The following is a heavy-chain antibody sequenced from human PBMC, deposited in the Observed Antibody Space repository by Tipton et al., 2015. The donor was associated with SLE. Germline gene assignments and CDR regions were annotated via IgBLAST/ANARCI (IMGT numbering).Heavy chain of an antibody. CDR2: INHSGSEK. Sequence: SLRLSCAASGFTLSSYWMSWVRQAPGKGLEWVANINHSGSEKYYVDSVKGRFTISRDNAKNSLYLQMNSLRAEDTAVYYCAREDLWGIDYWGQGTLVTVSS. V-gene: IGHV3-7*01. CDR3: AREDLWGIDY. CDR1: GFTLSSYW. J-gene: IGHJ4*02. D-gene: IGHD3-16*01.